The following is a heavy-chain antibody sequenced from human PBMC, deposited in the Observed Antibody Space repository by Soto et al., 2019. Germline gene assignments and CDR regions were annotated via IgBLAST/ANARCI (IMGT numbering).Heavy chain of an antibody. Sequence: EVQLLEAGGGLVQPGWSLSLSCAASGFTFSSCTVSWVRQAPGKGLEGGSAISGSGGSTYYADGVKGRFTISRDNSQNTVYLQMNSLRAEERAVYYCASLSGSSYAHWGQGTLVTVST. J-gene: IGHJ4*02. CDR3: ASLSGSSYAH. CDR2: ISGSGGST. V-gene: IGHV3-23*01. D-gene: IGHD1-26*01. CDR1: GFTFSSCT.